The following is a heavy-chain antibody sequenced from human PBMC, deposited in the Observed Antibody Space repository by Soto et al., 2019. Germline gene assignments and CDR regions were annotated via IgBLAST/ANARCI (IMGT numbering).Heavy chain of an antibody. CDR1: GYTFTGYY. D-gene: IGHD3-22*01. J-gene: IGHJ4*02. CDR3: ARAHYYDSSGYYPNFDY. CDR2: INPNSGGT. Sequence: ASVKVSCKASGYTFTGYYMHWVRQAPGQGLEWMGWINPNSGGTNYAQKFQGWVTITRDTSASTAYMELSSLRSEDTAVYYCARAHYYDSSGYYPNFDYWGQGTLVTVSS. V-gene: IGHV1-2*04.